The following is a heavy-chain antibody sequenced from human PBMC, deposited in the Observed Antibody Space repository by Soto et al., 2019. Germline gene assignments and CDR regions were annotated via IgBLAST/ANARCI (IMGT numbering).Heavy chain of an antibody. V-gene: IGHV5-51*01. Sequence: PGESLKISCRVSGYSFTTYWIGWVRQMSGKVLEWVGIVHPGDSETRYSSSFQGRVTISADRSINTAYLQWSSLQASDTAMYSCARQGGPDTPMIIDYWGQGTTVTVSS. D-gene: IGHD5-18*01. CDR3: ARQGGPDTPMIIDY. CDR1: GYSFTTYW. CDR2: VHPGDSET. J-gene: IGHJ4*03.